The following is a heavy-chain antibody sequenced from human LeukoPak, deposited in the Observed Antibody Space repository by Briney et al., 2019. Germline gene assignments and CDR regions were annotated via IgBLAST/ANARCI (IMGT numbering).Heavy chain of an antibody. D-gene: IGHD3-16*01. CDR3: ATAPHGASDYIDV. J-gene: IGHJ6*03. Sequence: GGSLRLSCGASGFSLSTYSLNWVRQTPGKGLEWLSYISVSGTIHYTDSVKGRFTISSDNGRNSVSLQMNRLRAGDTGVYFCATAPHGASDYIDVWGRGTTVSVSS. CDR2: ISVSGTI. CDR1: GFSLSTYS. V-gene: IGHV3-48*01.